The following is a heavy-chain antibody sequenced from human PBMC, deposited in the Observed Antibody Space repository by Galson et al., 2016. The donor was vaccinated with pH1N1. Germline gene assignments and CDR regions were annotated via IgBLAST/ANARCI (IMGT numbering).Heavy chain of an antibody. CDR1: GFTFQDYA. CDR3: AKDLSSGSIMPYCYDS. J-gene: IGHJ4*02. CDR2: IPSDSYKT. D-gene: IGHD2-2*01. Sequence: SLRLSCAASGFTFQDYAMHWVRQPPGKGLEWVSFIPSDSYKTDYRESVEGRFTVSRDNNENTLFLQMDRLRPEDTALYFCAKDLSSGSIMPYCYDSWGQGTLVTVSS. V-gene: IGHV3-43D*04.